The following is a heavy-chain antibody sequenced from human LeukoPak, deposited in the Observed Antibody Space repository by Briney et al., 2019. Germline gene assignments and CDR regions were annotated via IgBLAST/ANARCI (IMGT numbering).Heavy chain of an antibody. CDR2: ISYDGSNE. CDR1: GFTFSSYG. J-gene: IGHJ6*04. D-gene: IGHD3-10*01. Sequence: PGGSLRLYCAASGFTFSSYGMHWVRQAPGKGLEWVAVISYDGSNEYYADSVKGRFTISRDNSKNTLYLQMNSLRAEDTAVYYCAKDYSSYYYGSGSYYYYYGMDVWGKGTTVTVSS. V-gene: IGHV3-30*18. CDR3: AKDYSSYYYGSGSYYYYYGMDV.